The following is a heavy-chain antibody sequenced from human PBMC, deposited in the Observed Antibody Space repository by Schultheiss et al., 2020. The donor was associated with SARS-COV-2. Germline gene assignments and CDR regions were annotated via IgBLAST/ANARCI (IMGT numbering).Heavy chain of an antibody. Sequence: SETLSLTCTVSGGSISSYYWSWIRQPAGKGLEWIGRIYTSGSTNYNPSLKSRVTMSVDTSKNQFSLKLSSVTAADTAVYFCARSCSGGSCYRRNWFDPWGQGTLVTVSS. CDR1: GGSISSYY. CDR2: IYTSGST. V-gene: IGHV4-4*07. J-gene: IGHJ5*02. D-gene: IGHD2-15*01. CDR3: ARSCSGGSCYRRNWFDP.